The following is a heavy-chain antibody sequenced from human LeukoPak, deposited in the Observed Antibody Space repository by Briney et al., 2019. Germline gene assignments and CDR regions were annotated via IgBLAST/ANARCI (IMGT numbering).Heavy chain of an antibody. Sequence: PSETLSLTCTVSGGSINGYYWSWIRQPAREGLEWIGRIYNSESITYNPPLKSRVTMSIDTSKNQFSLKLNSVTPAATAAYYCGRDRSSSYTRDWFDPWGQGALVIVSS. V-gene: IGHV4-4*07. CDR2: IYNSESI. CDR3: GRDRSSSYTRDWFDP. J-gene: IGHJ5*02. CDR1: GGSINGYY. D-gene: IGHD6-13*01.